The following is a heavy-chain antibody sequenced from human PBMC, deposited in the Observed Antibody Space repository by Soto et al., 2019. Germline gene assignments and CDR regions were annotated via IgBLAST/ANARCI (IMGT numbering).Heavy chain of an antibody. CDR3: ARGTMGSRSWYSYSSVVWALRDGGGDRSGGYFDY. V-gene: IGHV1-3*01. D-gene: IGHD6-13*01. J-gene: IGHJ4*02. Sequence: QVQLVQSGAEVKKPGASVKVSCKASGYTFTSYAMHWVRQAPGQRLEWMGWINAGNGNTKYSQKFQGRVTITRDTSASTAYMELSSLRSEDTAVYYCARGTMGSRSWYSYSSVVWALRDGGGDRSGGYFDYWGQGTLVTVSS. CDR2: INAGNGNT. CDR1: GYTFTSYA.